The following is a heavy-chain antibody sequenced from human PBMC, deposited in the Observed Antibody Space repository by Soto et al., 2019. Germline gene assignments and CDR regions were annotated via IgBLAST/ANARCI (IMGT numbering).Heavy chain of an antibody. Sequence: QVQLVQSGAEVKKPGSSVKVSCRASGGTFSTYSITWVRQAPGQGMEWMGNLMPMFGAPTYARKFQGRATITSDESTTTAYMELRSLTSEDTAVYYCVRGCCNRNYAPEGLGIWGQGTMVTVSS. CDR2: LMPMFGAP. D-gene: IGHD1-7*01. V-gene: IGHV1-69*18. CDR3: VRGCCNRNYAPEGLGI. J-gene: IGHJ3*02. CDR1: GGTFSTYS.